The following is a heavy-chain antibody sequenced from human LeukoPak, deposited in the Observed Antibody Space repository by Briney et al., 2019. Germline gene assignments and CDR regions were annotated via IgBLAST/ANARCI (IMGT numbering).Heavy chain of an antibody. CDR2: ISSSGSTI. V-gene: IGHV3-48*03. D-gene: IGHD1-1*01. Sequence: GGSLRLSCAASGFTFSSYEMNWVRQAPGKGLEWVSYISSSGSTIYYADSVKGRFTISRDNAKNSLYLQMNSLRAEDTAVYYCARGNWNDGGPWYWGQGTLVTVSS. CDR1: GFTFSSYE. CDR3: ARGNWNDGGPWY. J-gene: IGHJ4*02.